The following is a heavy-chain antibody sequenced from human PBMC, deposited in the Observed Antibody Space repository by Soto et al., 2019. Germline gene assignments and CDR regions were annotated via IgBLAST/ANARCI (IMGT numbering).Heavy chain of an antibody. Sequence: QVQLVQSGAEVKKPGSSVKVSCKASGGTFSSYAISWVRQAPGQGLEWMGGIIPIFGTANYAQKFQGRVTITADKSTSTAYMELCSLGAEDTAVYYCARVAVITFGGVILKPGTTYYYGMDVWGQGTTVTVSS. D-gene: IGHD3-16*02. CDR3: ARVAVITFGGVILKPGTTYYYGMDV. CDR1: GGTFSSYA. J-gene: IGHJ6*02. CDR2: IIPIFGTA. V-gene: IGHV1-69*06.